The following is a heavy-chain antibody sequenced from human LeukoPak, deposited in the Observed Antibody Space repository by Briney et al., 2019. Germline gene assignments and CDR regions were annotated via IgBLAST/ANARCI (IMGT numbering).Heavy chain of an antibody. CDR2: ISGSGGST. J-gene: IGHJ4*02. V-gene: IGHV3-23*01. Sequence: PGGSLRLSCATSGFTFSSYAMSWVRQAPGKGLEWVSAISGSGGSTYYADSVKGRFTISRDNSKNTLYLQMNSLRAEDTAVYYCAKYSGSYYNGVYYFDYWGQGTLVIVSS. D-gene: IGHD3-10*01. CDR3: AKYSGSYYNGVYYFDY. CDR1: GFTFSSYA.